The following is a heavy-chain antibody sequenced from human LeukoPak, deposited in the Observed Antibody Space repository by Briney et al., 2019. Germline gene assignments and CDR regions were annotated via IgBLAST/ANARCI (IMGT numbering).Heavy chain of an antibody. V-gene: IGHV3-74*01. J-gene: IGHJ4*02. CDR1: GFTFSNYW. CDR3: ALPLRDGDFYFDY. Sequence: GGSLRLSCAASGFTFSNYWMHWVRQAPGKGLVWVSRINRDGRSTNYADSVKGRFTISRDNAKNTVFLQMNSLRAEDTAVYYCALPLRDGDFYFDYWGQGTLVTVPT. D-gene: IGHD4-17*01. CDR2: INRDGRST.